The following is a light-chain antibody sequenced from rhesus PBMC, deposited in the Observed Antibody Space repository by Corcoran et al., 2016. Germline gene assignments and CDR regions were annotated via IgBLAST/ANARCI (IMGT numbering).Light chain of an antibody. V-gene: IGLV2-13*03. J-gene: IGLJ1*01. CDR2: EVT. Sequence: QAAPTQSPSVPGSPGQSVTISCPGTSSDIGGFNRVSWYQQYPGEAPKLMIYEVTKRPSGVSDRFSGSKSANRASLTISGLQAEDEAHYYCSSYASSNTFIFGSGTRLTVL. CDR1: SSDIGGFNR. CDR3: SSYASSNTFI.